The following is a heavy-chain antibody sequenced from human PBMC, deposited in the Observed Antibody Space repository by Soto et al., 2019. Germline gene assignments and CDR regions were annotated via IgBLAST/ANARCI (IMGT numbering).Heavy chain of an antibody. V-gene: IGHV1-69*02. CDR2: IIPILGIA. Sequence: ASVKVSCKASGGTFSSYTISWVRQAPGQGLEWMGRIIPILGIANYAQKFQGRVTITADKSTSTAYMELSSLRSEDTAVYYCARVGPPIVVVPAAQYDAFDIWGQGTMVTV. J-gene: IGHJ3*02. CDR1: GGTFSSYT. CDR3: ARVGPPIVVVPAAQYDAFDI. D-gene: IGHD2-2*01.